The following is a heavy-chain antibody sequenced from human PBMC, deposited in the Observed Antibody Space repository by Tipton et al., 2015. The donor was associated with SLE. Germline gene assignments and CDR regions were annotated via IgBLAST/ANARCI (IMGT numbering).Heavy chain of an antibody. CDR1: GVSIRNYY. CDR2: IQGGT. Sequence: TLSLTCTVSGVSIRNYYWNWIRRPPGKGLEWIGYIQGGTMYNPSFKSRVTISRDTSKNQFSLTLTSVTAADAAVYYCARRGVVTIHGYYYYYGMDVWGKGTPVTVSS. D-gene: IGHD3-3*01. CDR3: ARRGVVTIHGYYYYYGMDV. J-gene: IGHJ6*04. V-gene: IGHV4-59*08.